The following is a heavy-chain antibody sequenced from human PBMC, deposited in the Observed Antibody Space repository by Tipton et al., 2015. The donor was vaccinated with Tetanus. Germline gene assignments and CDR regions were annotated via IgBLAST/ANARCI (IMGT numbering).Heavy chain of an antibody. J-gene: IGHJ4*02. V-gene: IGHV3-21*01. CDR1: GFTFSDYT. Sequence: SLRLSCVGSGFTFSDYTMNWVRQAPGKGLEWVSSISSRSGDIHYADSVKGRFTISRDNAKNSLYLQMNSLRAEDTAVYYCAFKPDYFGTGSPPFDYWGQGPLVTVSS. D-gene: IGHD3-10*01. CDR2: ISSRSGDI. CDR3: AFKPDYFGTGSPPFDY.